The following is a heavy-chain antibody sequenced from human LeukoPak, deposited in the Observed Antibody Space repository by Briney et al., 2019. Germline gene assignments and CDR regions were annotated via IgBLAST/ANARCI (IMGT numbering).Heavy chain of an antibody. CDR3: SRGVTSGWTFFMY. CDR1: GGSVSSGSYY. CDR2: ISYSGST. Sequence: SETLSLTCTVSGGSVSSGSYYWSWIRQPPGKGLEWIGYISYSGSTNYSPSLKSRVTISVDTSKNQFSLKLNSVTAADTAVYYCSRGVTSGWTFFMYRGQGTLVTVSS. D-gene: IGHD6-19*01. V-gene: IGHV4-61*01. J-gene: IGHJ4*02.